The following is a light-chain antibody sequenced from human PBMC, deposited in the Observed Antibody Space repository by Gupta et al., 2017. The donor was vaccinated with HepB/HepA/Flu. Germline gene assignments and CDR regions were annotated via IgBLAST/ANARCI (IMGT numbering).Light chain of an antibody. J-gene: IGLJ3*02. CDR3: CSYAGSYNIGV. CDR2: YDC. V-gene: IGLV2-11*01. CDR1: SNDVGGYDY. Sequence: QSALTQPRSVSGSPGQSVTISCTGTSNDVGGYDYVSWYQHHPGTAPKLLIYYDCRRPSGVPDRFSASKSGTTASVTISGLQAEEEADYYCCSYAGSYNIGVFGGGTKLTVL.